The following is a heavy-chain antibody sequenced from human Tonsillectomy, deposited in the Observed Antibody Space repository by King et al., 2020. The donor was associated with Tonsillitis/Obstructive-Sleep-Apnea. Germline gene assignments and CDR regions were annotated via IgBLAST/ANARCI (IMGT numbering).Heavy chain of an antibody. J-gene: IGHJ4*02. V-gene: IGHV3-33*01. CDR1: GFTFSSYG. CDR3: ARGGTVDWGDY. CDR2: IWYDGSNK. D-gene: IGHD3/OR15-3a*01. Sequence: VQLVESGGGVVQPGRSLRLSCAASGFTFSSYGMHWVRQAPGKGLEWVAVIWYDGSNKYYDDSVKGRFTISRDNSKNTLYLQMNSLRAEDTAVYYCARGGTVDWGDYWGQGTLVTVSS.